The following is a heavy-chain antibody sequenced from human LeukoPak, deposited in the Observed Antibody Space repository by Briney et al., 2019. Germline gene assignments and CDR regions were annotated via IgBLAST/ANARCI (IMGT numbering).Heavy chain of an antibody. CDR3: ARLVLWLDP. D-gene: IGHD4-11*01. Sequence: GGSLRLSCAASGLTFSSSGMHWVRQAPGKGLEWVAFIRYDETNKHYADSVKGRFTISRDNTKNSIYLQMNSLRAEDTALYYCARLVLWLDPWGQGTLATVSS. J-gene: IGHJ5*02. V-gene: IGHV3-30*02. CDR2: IRYDETNK. CDR1: GLTFSSSG.